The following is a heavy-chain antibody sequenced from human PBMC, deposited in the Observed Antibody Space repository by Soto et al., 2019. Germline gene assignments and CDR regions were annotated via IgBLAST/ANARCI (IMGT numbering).Heavy chain of an antibody. D-gene: IGHD2-2*01. Sequence: QITLKESGPPLVKPTQTLTLTCTFSGVSLSTNGVSVGWIRQPPGKALEWLALIYWDDDKRYSPSLKSRLIITKDTSKNQVVLVMTNMDPLDTATYYCTHSILVVPTTRNAFDLWGQVTMVTVSS. CDR3: THSILVVPTTRNAFDL. CDR1: GVSLSTNGVS. J-gene: IGHJ3*01. V-gene: IGHV2-5*02. CDR2: IYWDDDK.